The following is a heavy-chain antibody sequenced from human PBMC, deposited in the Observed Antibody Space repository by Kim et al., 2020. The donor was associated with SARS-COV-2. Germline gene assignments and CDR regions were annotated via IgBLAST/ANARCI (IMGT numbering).Heavy chain of an antibody. CDR3: ARTPPAEGGYHSHYYFDY. J-gene: IGHJ4*02. CDR2: IIPIFGTA. D-gene: IGHD5-18*01. V-gene: IGHV1-69*13. CDR1: GGTFSSYA. Sequence: SVKVSCKASGGTFSSYAISWVRQAPGQGLEWMGGIIPIFGTANYAQKFQGRVTITADESTSTAYMELSSLRSEDTAVYYCARTPPAEGGYHSHYYFDYWGQGTLVTVSS.